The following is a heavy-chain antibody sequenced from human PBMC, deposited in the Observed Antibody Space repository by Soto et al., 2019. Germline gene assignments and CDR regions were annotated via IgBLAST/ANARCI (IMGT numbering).Heavy chain of an antibody. CDR3: AKGIAAAGMRYYYYYYYMDV. CDR1: GFTFDDYA. CDR2: ISWNSGSI. V-gene: IGHV3-9*01. D-gene: IGHD6-13*01. Sequence: GGSLRLSCAASGFTFDDYAMHWVRQAPGKGLEWVSGISWNSGSIGYAESVKGRFTISRGNAKNSLYLQMNSLRAEDTALYYCAKGIAAAGMRYYYYYYYMDVWGKGTTVTVSS. J-gene: IGHJ6*03.